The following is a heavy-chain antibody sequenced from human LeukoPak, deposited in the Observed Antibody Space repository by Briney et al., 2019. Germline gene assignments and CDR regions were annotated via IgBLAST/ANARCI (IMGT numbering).Heavy chain of an antibody. J-gene: IGHJ4*02. CDR2: IKYDGSGK. D-gene: IGHD1-26*01. CDR1: GFRLSSYW. V-gene: IGHV3-7*01. Sequence: GRSLRLSCAASGFRLSSYWMSWVRQAPGKGLEWVANIKYDGSGKYYVDSVKGRFTISRDDAKNSLYLEMNSLRAEDTAVYYCARDLFSGSYQEDFWGQGTLVTVSS. CDR3: ARDLFSGSYQEDF.